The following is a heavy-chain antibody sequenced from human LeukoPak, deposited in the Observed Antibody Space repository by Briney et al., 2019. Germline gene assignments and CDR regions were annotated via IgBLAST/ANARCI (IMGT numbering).Heavy chain of an antibody. D-gene: IGHD3-3*01. CDR3: ARGKRITIFGVVIKEDYYGMDV. V-gene: IGHV3-21*01. CDR1: GFTFSSYS. J-gene: IGHJ6*02. Sequence: GGSLRLSCAASGFTFSSYSMNWVRQAPGKGLEWVSSISSSSSYIYYADSVKGRFTISRDNAKNSLYLQMNSLRAEDTAVYYCARGKRITIFGVVIKEDYYGMDVWSQGTTVTVSS. CDR2: ISSSSSYI.